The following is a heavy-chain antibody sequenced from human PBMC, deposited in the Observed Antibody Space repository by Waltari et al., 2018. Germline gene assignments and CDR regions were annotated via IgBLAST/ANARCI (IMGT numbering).Heavy chain of an antibody. V-gene: IGHV3-21*01. D-gene: IGHD6-6*01. CDR3: ARARREHSSSFRVDY. CDR2: ISSSSSYI. J-gene: IGHJ4*02. CDR1: GFTFSSYS. Sequence: EVQLVESGGGLVKPGGSLRLSCAASGFTFSSYSMNWVRQAPGKGLEWVSSISSSSSYIYYADSVKGRFTISRDNAKNSLYLQMNSLRAEDTAVYYCARARREHSSSFRVDYWGQGTLVTVSS.